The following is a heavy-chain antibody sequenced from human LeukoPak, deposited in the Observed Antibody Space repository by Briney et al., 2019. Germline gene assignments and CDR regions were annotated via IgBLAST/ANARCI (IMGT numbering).Heavy chain of an antibody. CDR3: ARGFAERYYYYYYMDV. V-gene: IGHV4-61*02. Sequence: SQTLSLTRTVSGGSISSGSYSWSWIRQPAGKGLEWIGRIYPSGSTNYNPSLKSRVTISVDKSKNQFSLKLSSVTAADTAVYYCARGFAERYYYYYYMDVWGKGTTVTVSS. CDR2: IYPSGST. D-gene: IGHD3-10*01. CDR1: GGSISSGSYS. J-gene: IGHJ6*03.